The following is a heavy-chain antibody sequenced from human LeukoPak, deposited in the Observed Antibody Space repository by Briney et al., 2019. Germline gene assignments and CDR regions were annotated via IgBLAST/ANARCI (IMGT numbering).Heavy chain of an antibody. CDR2: ISASGLVT. Sequence: GGSLRLSCAASGFIFNNYAMNWIRQAPGKGLEWVSGISASGLVTYYADSVKGRFTISRDSSKNTLYLQMNSLRAEDTAVYYCAKLREWELPDLFDYWGQGTLVTVSS. CDR1: GFIFNNYA. J-gene: IGHJ4*02. V-gene: IGHV3-23*01. D-gene: IGHD1-26*01. CDR3: AKLREWELPDLFDY.